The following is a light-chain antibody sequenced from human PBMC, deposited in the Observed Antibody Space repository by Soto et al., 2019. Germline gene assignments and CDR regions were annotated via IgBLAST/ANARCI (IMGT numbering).Light chain of an antibody. V-gene: IGLV2-14*03. J-gene: IGLJ1*01. CDR1: SSDIGGYNY. CDR3: SSYTSTSTLYV. CDR2: DVS. Sequence: QSVLTQPASVSGSPGQSITISCTGTSSDIGGYNYVSWYQQLPGKVPKLIIYDVSHRPSGASDRFSGSKSGNAASLTISGLQAEDEADYYCSSYTSTSTLYVFGTGPKVTVL.